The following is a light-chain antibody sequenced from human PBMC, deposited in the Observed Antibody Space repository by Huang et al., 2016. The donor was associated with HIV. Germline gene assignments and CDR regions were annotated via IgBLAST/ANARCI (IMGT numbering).Light chain of an antibody. CDR3: MQALQTPLT. V-gene: IGKV2-28*01. Sequence: DIVMTQSPLSLSVTPGEPASISCRSSQSLLHRNGNNYLDWYLPKPGQSPQLLIYVASSRASGIPDRFNGSGSGTDFTLKISRVEAEDVGVYYCMQALQTPLTFGGGTKVEVK. J-gene: IGKJ4*01. CDR2: VAS. CDR1: QSLLHRNGNNY.